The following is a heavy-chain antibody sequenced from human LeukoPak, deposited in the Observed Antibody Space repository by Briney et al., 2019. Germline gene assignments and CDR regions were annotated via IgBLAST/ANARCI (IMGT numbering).Heavy chain of an antibody. J-gene: IGHJ4*02. CDR1: GGSISSSSYY. CDR3: ARDGWYGSGSFRAIDY. V-gene: IGHV4-39*07. D-gene: IGHD3-10*01. CDR2: IYYSGST. Sequence: PSETLSLTCTVSGGSISSSSYYWGWIRQPPGKGLEWIGSIYYSGSTYYNPSLKSRVTISVDTSKNQFSLKLSSVTAADTAVYYCARDGWYGSGSFRAIDYWGQGTLVTVSS.